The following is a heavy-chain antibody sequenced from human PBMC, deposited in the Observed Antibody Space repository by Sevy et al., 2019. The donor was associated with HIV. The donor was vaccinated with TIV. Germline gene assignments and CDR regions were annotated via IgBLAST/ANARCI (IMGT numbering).Heavy chain of an antibody. CDR2: IFYSGST. CDR3: ARGVAVAGSFYFDY. CDR1: GGPISSGAYY. Sequence: SETLSLTCTVSGGPISSGAYYWNWFRQHPGKGLEWIGYIFYSGSTYYNPSLKSRLTISIDTSKNQFSLKLSSVSAADTAVYYCARGVAVAGSFYFDYWGQGTLVTVSS. D-gene: IGHD6-19*01. V-gene: IGHV4-31*03. J-gene: IGHJ4*02.